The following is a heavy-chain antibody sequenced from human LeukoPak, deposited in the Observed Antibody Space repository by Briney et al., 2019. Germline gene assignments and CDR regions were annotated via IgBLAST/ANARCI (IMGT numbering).Heavy chain of an antibody. V-gene: IGHV4-31*03. CDR3: ARDSGSSSWSLDY. J-gene: IGHJ4*02. Sequence: SETLSLTCTVSGGSISSGGYYWSWIRQHPGKGLEWIGYIYYSGSTYYNPSLKSRVTISVDTSKNQFSLKLSSVTAADTAVYYCARDSGSSSWSLDYWGQGTLVTVSS. CDR1: GGSISSGGYY. CDR2: IYYSGST. D-gene: IGHD6-13*01.